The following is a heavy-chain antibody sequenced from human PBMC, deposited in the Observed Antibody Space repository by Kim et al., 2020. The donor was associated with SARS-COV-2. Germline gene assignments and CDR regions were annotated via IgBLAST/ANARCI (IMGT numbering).Heavy chain of an antibody. CDR1: GGSISSYY. CDR3: ARADWSGTDY. CDR2: IYYSGST. D-gene: IGHD3-3*01. V-gene: IGHV4-59*01. Sequence: SETLSLTCTVSGGSISSYYWSWIRQPPGKGLEWIGYIYYSGSTNYNPSLKSRVTISVDTSKNQFSLKLSSVTAADTAVYYCARADWSGTDYWGRGTLVTVSS. J-gene: IGHJ4*02.